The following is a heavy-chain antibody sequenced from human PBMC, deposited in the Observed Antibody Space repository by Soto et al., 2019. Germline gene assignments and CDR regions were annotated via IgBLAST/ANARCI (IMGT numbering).Heavy chain of an antibody. J-gene: IGHJ3*02. D-gene: IGHD3-3*01. CDR3: ARNKEITIFGVVTNKGAFDI. Sequence: GASVKVSCKASGGTFSSYAISWVRQAPGQGLEWMGGIIPIFGTANYAQKFQGRVTITADESTSTAYMELSSLRSEDTAVYYCARNKEITIFGVVTNKGAFDIWGQGTMVTVSS. V-gene: IGHV1-69*13. CDR1: GGTFSSYA. CDR2: IIPIFGTA.